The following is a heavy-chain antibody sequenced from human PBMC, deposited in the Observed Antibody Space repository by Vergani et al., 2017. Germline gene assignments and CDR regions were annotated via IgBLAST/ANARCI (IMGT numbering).Heavy chain of an antibody. CDR1: GFTFSSSG. CDR3: AREPSGHADY. D-gene: IGHD5-12*01. CDR2: ISYDGSNT. Sequence: QVQLVESGGGVVQPGRSLRLSCAASGFTFSSSGMHWVRQAPGKGLEWVAVISYDGSNTYYADSVKGRFTISRDNSKNTLYLQMNSLRAEDTAVYYCAREPSGHADYWGQGTLVTVSS. J-gene: IGHJ4*02. V-gene: IGHV3-30*03.